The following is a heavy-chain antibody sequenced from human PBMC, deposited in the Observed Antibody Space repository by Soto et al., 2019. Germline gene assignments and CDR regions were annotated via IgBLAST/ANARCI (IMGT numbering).Heavy chain of an antibody. V-gene: IGHV3-9*01. D-gene: IGHD3-22*01. CDR1: GFTFDDYA. J-gene: IGHJ6*02. CDR3: AASRAYDSSDYSGFHSGMDV. CDR2: LSWNGVTI. Sequence: EVQLVESGGDLVQPGRSLRLSCAASGFTFDDYAVHWVRQVTVKGLQWVSGLSWNGVTIVYAASVKGRFTISRDNAKKSLYLQMIGLRPDDTAFYYCAASRAYDSSDYSGFHSGMDVWGLGTTVTGS.